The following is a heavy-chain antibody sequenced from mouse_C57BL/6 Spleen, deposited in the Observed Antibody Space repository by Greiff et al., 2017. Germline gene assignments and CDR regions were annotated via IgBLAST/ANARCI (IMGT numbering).Heavy chain of an antibody. V-gene: IGHV5-17*01. CDR2: MSSGSSTI. J-gene: IGHJ4*01. CDR1: GFTFSDYG. D-gene: IGHD2-5*01. Sequence: EVLVVESGGGLVKPGGSLKLSCAASGFTFSDYGMHWVRQAPETMLEWVAYMSSGSSTIYYADTVKGRFTISRDNAKNTLFLQMTSLRSEDTAMYYCARPYYSKGYAMDYWGQGTSVTVSS. CDR3: ARPYYSKGYAMDY.